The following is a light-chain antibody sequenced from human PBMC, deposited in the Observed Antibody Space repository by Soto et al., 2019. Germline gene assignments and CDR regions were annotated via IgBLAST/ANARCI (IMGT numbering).Light chain of an antibody. CDR1: SGDVGGYTS. CDR2: DVT. CDR3: CSYAGSYTYV. V-gene: IGLV2-11*01. Sequence: QSALTQPRSVSGSPGQSVPISCTGTSGDVGGYTSVSWYQHHPGKAPKLIIYDVTKRPSGVPDRFSGSKSGNTASLTISGLQPEDEADYYCCSYAGSYTYVFGSGTKLTV. J-gene: IGLJ1*01.